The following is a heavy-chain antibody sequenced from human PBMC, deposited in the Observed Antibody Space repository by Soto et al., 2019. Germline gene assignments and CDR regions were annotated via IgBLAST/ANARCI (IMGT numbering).Heavy chain of an antibody. V-gene: IGHV3-30-3*01. J-gene: IGHJ4*02. CDR3: ARDSVGATRLLDY. CDR1: GFTFSSCA. D-gene: IGHD1-26*01. Sequence: QVQLVESGGGVVQPGRSLRLSCAASGFTFSSCAMHWVRQAPGKGLEWVAVISYDGSNKYYADSVKGRFTISRDNAKNTLYLQMNSLRAEDTAEYYCARDSVGATRLLDYWGQGTLVTVSS. CDR2: ISYDGSNK.